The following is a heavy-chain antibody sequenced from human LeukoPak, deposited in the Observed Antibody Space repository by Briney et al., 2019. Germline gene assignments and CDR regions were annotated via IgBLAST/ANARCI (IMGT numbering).Heavy chain of an antibody. D-gene: IGHD4-17*01. Sequence: ASVKVSCKVAGYTLTELSMHWGRQPPGKGLEGMGGFDPEDAETIYAQKLQGRVIMTRDTSISRAYMELRRLRSDDTAVYYCARDYGDLRWNFGYWGQGTLVTVSS. CDR2: FDPEDAET. J-gene: IGHJ4*02. V-gene: IGHV1-24*01. CDR3: ARDYGDLRWNFGY. CDR1: GYTLTELS.